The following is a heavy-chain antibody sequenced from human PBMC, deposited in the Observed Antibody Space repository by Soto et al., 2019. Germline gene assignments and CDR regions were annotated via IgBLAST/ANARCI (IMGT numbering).Heavy chain of an antibody. D-gene: IGHD3-22*01. CDR3: AKGMFPQTVLDSSSSWGDY. CDR1: GFTVSSYG. V-gene: IGHV3-30*18. CDR2: ISYDGSHK. J-gene: IGHJ4*02. Sequence: GGSLRLSCAASGFTVSSYGIHWVRQPPGKGLEWVAVISYDGSHKFYADSVKGRFTLSRDVSKGTLYLQMNSLRAEDTAVYYCAKGMFPQTVLDSSSSWGDYWGPGTLVTVSS.